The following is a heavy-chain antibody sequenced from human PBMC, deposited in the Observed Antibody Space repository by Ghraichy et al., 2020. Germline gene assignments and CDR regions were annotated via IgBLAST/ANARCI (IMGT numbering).Heavy chain of an antibody. CDR1: GGSISSSNW. D-gene: IGHD2-2*02. V-gene: IGHV4-4*02. CDR3: ARVVPAAIYVDP. Sequence: SETLSLTCAVSGGSISSSNWWSWVRQPPGKGLEWIGEIYHSGSTNYNPSLKSRVTISVDKSKNQFSLKLSSLTAADTAVYYCARVVPAAIYVDPWGQGTLVTVSS. CDR2: IYHSGST. J-gene: IGHJ5*02.